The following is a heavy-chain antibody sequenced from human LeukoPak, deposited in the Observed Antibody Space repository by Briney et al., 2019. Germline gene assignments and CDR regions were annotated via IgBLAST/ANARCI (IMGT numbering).Heavy chain of an antibody. Sequence: AESLRLACAASGFTFSSGSMNWVRQAPGKGLEWVSSISSSSSYIYYADSGKGRFTVSRDNAKNSLYLQMNSLRAEDTAVYYCARDGIPYYDSSGYYYVYWGQGTLVTVSS. CDR1: GFTFSSGS. J-gene: IGHJ4*02. CDR2: ISSSSSYI. CDR3: ARDGIPYYDSSGYYYVY. D-gene: IGHD3-22*01. V-gene: IGHV3-21*01.